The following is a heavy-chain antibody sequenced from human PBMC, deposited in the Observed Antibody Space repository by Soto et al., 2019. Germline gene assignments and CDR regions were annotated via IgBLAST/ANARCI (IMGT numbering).Heavy chain of an antibody. J-gene: IGHJ4*02. CDR2: VTGYNYNT. CDR1: GYSFRSYG. CDR3: GRSFSTRGAGWADY. D-gene: IGHD6-19*01. V-gene: IGHV1-18*01. Sequence: QVQLEQSGPEVKKSGASVKVSCKASGYSFRSYGINWVRQAPGQGLEWIGWVTGYNYNTKYAQKLQGRITVTTDTSKNTAYMELRSMRSADTAGYYCGRSFSTRGAGWADYWGRGTLVTVS.